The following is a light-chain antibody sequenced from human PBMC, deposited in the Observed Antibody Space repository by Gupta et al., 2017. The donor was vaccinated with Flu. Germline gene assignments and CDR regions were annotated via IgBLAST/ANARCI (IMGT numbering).Light chain of an antibody. J-gene: IGKJ2*03. CDR2: DAS. CDR3: HQYDNLPYS. Sequence: DIQMTPSPSSLSASVGDRVTITCQASQDISNYLNWYQQKPGKAPKLLIYDASNLETGVPSRFSGSGSGTDFTFTISSLQPEDIATYYCHQYDNLPYSFGQGTKLEIK. V-gene: IGKV1-33*01. CDR1: QDISNY.